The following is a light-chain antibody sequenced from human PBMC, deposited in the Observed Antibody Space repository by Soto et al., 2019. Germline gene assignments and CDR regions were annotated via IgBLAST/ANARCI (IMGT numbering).Light chain of an antibody. J-gene: IGLJ1*01. CDR2: SNN. Sequence: QSVLTQPPSASGTPGQRVTISCSGSSSNIGSNTVNWYQQLPGTAPKLLIYSNNQRPSGVPDRFSGSKSGTSASLAISGLQSEAEADYYCAAWDDSLNVFYVFGTGTKLTVL. V-gene: IGLV1-44*01. CDR1: SSNIGSNT. CDR3: AAWDDSLNVFYV.